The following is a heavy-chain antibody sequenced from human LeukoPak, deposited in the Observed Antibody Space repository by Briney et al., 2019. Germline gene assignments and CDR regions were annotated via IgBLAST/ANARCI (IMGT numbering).Heavy chain of an antibody. CDR1: GGSISSSSYY. V-gene: IGHV4-39*02. D-gene: IGHD3-3*01. Sequence: SETLSLTCTVSGGSISSSSYYWGWIRQPPGKGLEWIGSIYYSGSTYYNPSLKSRVTISVDTSKNQFSLKLSSVTAADTAVYYCAREGGSYDLDVWGKGTTVTVSS. CDR2: IYYSGST. J-gene: IGHJ6*04. CDR3: AREGGSYDLDV.